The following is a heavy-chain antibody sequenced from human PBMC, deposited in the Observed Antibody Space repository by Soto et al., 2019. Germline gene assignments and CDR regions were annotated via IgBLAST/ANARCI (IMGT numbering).Heavy chain of an antibody. CDR3: AKNSGYSYGFPFEY. J-gene: IGHJ4*02. CDR2: ISYDGSNK. CDR1: GFSLSNYV. V-gene: IGHV3-30*18. Sequence: GALRLTCASSGFSLSNYVMNCVRQAPGKGLEWVSLISYDGSNKYHADSVKGRFTISRDNSKNTLYLQMNSLRAEDTAVYYCAKNSGYSYGFPFEYRGQGTLVTVS. D-gene: IGHD5-18*01.